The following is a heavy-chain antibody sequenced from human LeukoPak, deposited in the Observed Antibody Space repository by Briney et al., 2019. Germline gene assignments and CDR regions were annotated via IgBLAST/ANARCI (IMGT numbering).Heavy chain of an antibody. V-gene: IGHV4-39*07. Sequence: SETLSLTCSVSGSVSSSIHYWGWIRQPPGKGLEWIAHIYYSGSTYYNPSLKSRVTISLDSSNNHFSLKLGSVTAADTAMYYCARGVSTHYYYYYMDVWGKGTTVTISS. J-gene: IGHJ6*03. CDR3: ARGVSTHYYYYYMDV. CDR1: GSVSSSIHY. D-gene: IGHD2-8*01. CDR2: IYYSGST.